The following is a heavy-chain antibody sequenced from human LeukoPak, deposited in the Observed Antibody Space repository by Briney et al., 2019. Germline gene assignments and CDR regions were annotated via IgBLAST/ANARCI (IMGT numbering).Heavy chain of an antibody. CDR3: ARLWFGELLSYMDV. Sequence: GASVKVSCKASGYTFTSYGISWVRQAPGQGLEWMGWISAYNGNTNYAQKLQGRVTMTTDTSTSTAYMELRSLRSDDTAVYYCARLWFGELLSYMDVWGKGTTVTISS. V-gene: IGHV1-18*01. J-gene: IGHJ6*03. CDR1: GYTFTSYG. D-gene: IGHD3-10*01. CDR2: ISAYNGNT.